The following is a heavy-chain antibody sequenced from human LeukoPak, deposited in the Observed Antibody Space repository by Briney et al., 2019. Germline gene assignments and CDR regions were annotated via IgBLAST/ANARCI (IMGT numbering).Heavy chain of an antibody. D-gene: IGHD3-3*01. CDR2: IKHSGRT. CDR1: GGSFSGYY. J-gene: IGHJ4*02. V-gene: IGHV4-34*01. CDR3: ARGRPERTIFGVVILDY. Sequence: PSETRSLTCAVYGGSFSGYYWSWIRQPPGKGLEWIGEIKHSGRTTYNPSFRTRVTISVDTSKDPFSLKLSSVTAADTAVYYCARGRPERTIFGVVILDYWGQGTLVTVSS.